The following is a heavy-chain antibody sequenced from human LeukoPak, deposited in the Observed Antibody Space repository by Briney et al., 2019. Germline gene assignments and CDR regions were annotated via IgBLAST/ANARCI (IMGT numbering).Heavy chain of an antibody. Sequence: GGDLRLSCASSGFTFSSYSMNWVRQAPGKGLEWVSSISSSSSYIYYADSVKGRFTISRDNAKNSLYLQMNSLRAEDTAVYYCARVWRGQPYFGMDVWGQGTTVTVSS. D-gene: IGHD3-16*01. V-gene: IGHV3-21*01. CDR1: GFTFSSYS. CDR2: ISSSSSYI. CDR3: ARVWRGQPYFGMDV. J-gene: IGHJ6*02.